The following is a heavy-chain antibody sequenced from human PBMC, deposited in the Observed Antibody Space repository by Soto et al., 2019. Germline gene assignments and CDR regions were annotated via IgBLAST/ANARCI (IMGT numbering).Heavy chain of an antibody. V-gene: IGHV1-2*02. CDR1: GYTFTGYY. CDR2: SNPNCGGT. J-gene: IGHJ6*02. CDR3: ARDGGSSWRYYYDGMDV. D-gene: IGHD6-13*01. Sequence: ASVKVSCKPYGYTFTGYYMYWVRPAPAQGLEWKGWSNPNCGGTTYSQNFQGRGTMTRNTSIRTAYMGLSRLRSDDTAVYYCARDGGSSWRYYYDGMDVWGQGTTVNFSS.